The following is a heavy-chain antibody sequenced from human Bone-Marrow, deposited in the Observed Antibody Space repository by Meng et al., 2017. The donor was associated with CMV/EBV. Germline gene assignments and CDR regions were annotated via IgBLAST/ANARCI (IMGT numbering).Heavy chain of an antibody. Sequence: SETLSLTCTVSGGSNRSYYWSWIRQPPGKGLEWIGYIYYSGSTNSNPTLKSRVTISVDTSKNQFSLKLSSVTAADTAVYYCPRGGATIFGVVIMPDYWGQGTLVTVSS. CDR1: GGSNRSYY. V-gene: IGHV4-59*01. J-gene: IGHJ4*02. D-gene: IGHD3-3*01. CDR2: IYYSGST. CDR3: PRGGATIFGVVIMPDY.